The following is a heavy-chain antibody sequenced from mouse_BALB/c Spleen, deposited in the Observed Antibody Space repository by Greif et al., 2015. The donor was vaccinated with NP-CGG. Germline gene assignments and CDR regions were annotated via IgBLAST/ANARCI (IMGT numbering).Heavy chain of an antibody. V-gene: IGHV2-2*02. Sequence: VQVVESGPGLVQPSQSLSITCTVSGFSLTSYGVHWVRQSPGKGLEWLGVIWSGGSTDYNAAFISRLSISKDNSKSQVFFKMNSLQANDTAIYYCARKEGGNYVGFAYWGQGTLVTVSA. CDR2: IWSGGST. J-gene: IGHJ3*01. D-gene: IGHD2-1*01. CDR3: ARKEGGNYVGFAY. CDR1: GFSLTSYG.